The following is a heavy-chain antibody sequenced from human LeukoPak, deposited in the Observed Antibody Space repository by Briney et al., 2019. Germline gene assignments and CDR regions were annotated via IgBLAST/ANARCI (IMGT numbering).Heavy chain of an antibody. J-gene: IGHJ4*02. Sequence: ASVKVTCKASGYTFSAYCMHWVRQAPGQGLEWMGWINPKSGGTNYAQQFQDRVTMTRDTSISSTYMELSRLKSDDTAVYYCAREEGYYDILTGQEVRYHDYWGQGTLVTVSS. D-gene: IGHD3-9*01. V-gene: IGHV1-2*02. CDR1: GYTFSAYC. CDR3: AREEGYYDILTGQEVRYHDY. CDR2: INPKSGGT.